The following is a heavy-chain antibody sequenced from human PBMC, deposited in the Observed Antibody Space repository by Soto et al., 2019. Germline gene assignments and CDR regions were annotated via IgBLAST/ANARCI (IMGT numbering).Heavy chain of an antibody. D-gene: IGHD4-17*01. CDR3: ARGQGAPDYGGNLGFDY. V-gene: IGHV3-11*05. Sequence: QVQLVESGGGLVKPGGSLRLSCAASGFTFSDYYMSWIRQAPGKGLEWVSYISSSSSYTNYADSVKGRFTISRDNAKNSLYLQMSSLRAEDTAVYYCARGQGAPDYGGNLGFDYWGQGTLVTVSS. CDR1: GFTFSDYY. J-gene: IGHJ4*02. CDR2: ISSSSSYT.